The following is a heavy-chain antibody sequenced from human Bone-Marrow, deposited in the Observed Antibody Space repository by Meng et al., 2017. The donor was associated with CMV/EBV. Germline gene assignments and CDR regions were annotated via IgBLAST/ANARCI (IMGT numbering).Heavy chain of an antibody. CDR1: GYTFTGYY. CDR3: ARVGITMIAGDY. Sequence: QVPLVQAGAEVKRPGASVKVSCKASGYTFTGYYMHWVRPAPGQGLEWMGWINPNSGGTNYAQKFQGRVTMTRDTSISTAYMELSRLRSDDTAVYYCARVGITMIAGDYWGQGTLVTVSS. V-gene: IGHV1-2*02. CDR2: INPNSGGT. J-gene: IGHJ4*02. D-gene: IGHD3-22*01.